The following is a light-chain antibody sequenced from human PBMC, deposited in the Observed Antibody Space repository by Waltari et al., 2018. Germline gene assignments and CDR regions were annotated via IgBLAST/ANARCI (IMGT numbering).Light chain of an antibody. J-gene: IGLJ3*02. CDR2: DVS. V-gene: IGLV2-11*01. CDR1: SSDVGGYNY. CDR3: CSYSGIYTWV. Sequence: QSALTQPRSVSGSPGQSVTISCTGTSSDVGGYNYVSWYQQHPGKAPKLLIYDVSKRPSGFPDRFSGSKSGNTASLTISGLQAEDEADYYCCSYSGIYTWVFGGGTKLTVL.